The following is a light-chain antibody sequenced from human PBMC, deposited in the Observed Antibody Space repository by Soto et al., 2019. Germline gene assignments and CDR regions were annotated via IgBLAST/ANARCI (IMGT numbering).Light chain of an antibody. CDR2: GAS. V-gene: IGKV3-15*01. CDR3: QQYHNWPPQYT. CDR1: QTVASN. Sequence: EIVMTQSPATLSVSPGERATLACRASQTVASNVAWYQHKPGQAPRLLIHGASTRATGVPARFSGTGSGPEFTLTISSLQSDDFAVYYCQQYHNWPPQYTFGQGTKLQI. J-gene: IGKJ2*01.